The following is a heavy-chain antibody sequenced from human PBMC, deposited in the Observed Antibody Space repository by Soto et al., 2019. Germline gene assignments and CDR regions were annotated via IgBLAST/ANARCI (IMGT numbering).Heavy chain of an antibody. D-gene: IGHD3-22*01. Sequence: PGGSLRLSCAASGFTFRNYGMNWVRQAPGKGLEWVSYIGIGSSTKYYADSVKGRFAISRDNAKNSLYLQTNSLRAEDTAVYYCARDQLYYNDISGRPLNAFDVWGQGTMVTVSS. V-gene: IGHV3-48*01. CDR1: GFTFRNYG. J-gene: IGHJ3*01. CDR3: ARDQLYYNDISGRPLNAFDV. CDR2: IGIGSSTK.